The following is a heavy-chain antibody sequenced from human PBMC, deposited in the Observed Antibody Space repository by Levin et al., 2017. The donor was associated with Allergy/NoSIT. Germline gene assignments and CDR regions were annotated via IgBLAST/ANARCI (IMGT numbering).Heavy chain of an antibody. J-gene: IGHJ5*02. V-gene: IGHV1-2*06. CDR3: ARETIAAPPYNWFDT. Sequence: ASVKVSCKASGFTFSIYDIHWVRQAPGQGLEWVGRLNPNSGDTESAQKFLGRVTLTRDTSTSTAFMELTRLRPDDTTIYFCARETIAAPPYNWFDTWGQGALVTVSS. D-gene: IGHD6-25*01. CDR2: LNPNSGDT. CDR1: GFTFSIYD.